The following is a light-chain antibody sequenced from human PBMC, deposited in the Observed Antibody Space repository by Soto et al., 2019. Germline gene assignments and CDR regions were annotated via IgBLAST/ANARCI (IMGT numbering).Light chain of an antibody. V-gene: IGKV3-15*01. J-gene: IGKJ2*01. CDR2: GAS. CDR1: QSVGNN. Sequence: EIVMTQSPATVSVSPGERATLYCRASQSVGNNLGWYQQKPGQAPSLFIFGASVRATGVPDRFSGSGSGTEFTPSISNLQSEDSAVYYCQQYESWPPLFTFGQGTKVDIK. CDR3: QQYESWPPLFT.